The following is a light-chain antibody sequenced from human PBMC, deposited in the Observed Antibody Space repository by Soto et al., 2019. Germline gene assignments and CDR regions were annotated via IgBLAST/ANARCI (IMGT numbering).Light chain of an antibody. CDR2: EDT. V-gene: IGLV2-23*01. J-gene: IGLJ3*02. CDR3: CAFTSAGTWV. Sequence: QSALTQPASVSGSPGQSITISCAGTSSDVGSHPLVSWYQQHPGKAPKLMISEDTKRPSGVSNRFSGSKSGNMASLTISGLQAEDEADYYCCAFTSAGTWVFGGGTQLTVL. CDR1: SSDVGSHPL.